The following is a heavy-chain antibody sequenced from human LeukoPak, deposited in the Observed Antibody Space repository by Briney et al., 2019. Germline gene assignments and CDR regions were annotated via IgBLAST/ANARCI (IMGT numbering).Heavy chain of an antibody. D-gene: IGHD6-13*01. CDR2: ISSSGSTI. V-gene: IGHV3-48*01. CDR1: GFTFSSYS. J-gene: IGHJ4*02. Sequence: PGGSLRLSCAASGFTFSSYSMNWVRQAPGKGLEWVSYISSSGSTIYYADSVKGRLTISRDNAKNTLYLRMNSLRAEDTAVYYCAKGLQLVRSLFDYWGQGTLVTVSS. CDR3: AKGLQLVRSLFDY.